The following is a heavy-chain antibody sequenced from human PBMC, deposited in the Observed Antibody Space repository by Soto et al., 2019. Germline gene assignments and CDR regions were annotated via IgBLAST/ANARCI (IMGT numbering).Heavy chain of an antibody. CDR2: IKSKGHGGTT. V-gene: IGHV3-15*07. CDR3: TTDSYTTMMVVRFDY. D-gene: IGHD3-22*01. J-gene: IGHJ4*01. CDR1: GFAFSNAW. Sequence: GGSLRLSCAASGFAFSNAWINWVRQAPGKGLEWVGRIKSKGHGGTTDFAAPVRGRFAISRDDSRNLVYMQMNSLNTEDTAVYYCTTDSYTTMMVVRFDYWGHGTLVTVSS.